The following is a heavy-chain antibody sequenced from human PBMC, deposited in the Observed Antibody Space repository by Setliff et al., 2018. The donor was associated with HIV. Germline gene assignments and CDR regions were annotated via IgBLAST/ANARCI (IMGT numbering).Heavy chain of an antibody. J-gene: IGHJ4*02. D-gene: IGHD6-19*01. CDR3: ARLMYSSGPGSFDY. V-gene: IGHV3-21*01. Sequence: GESLKISCAASGFIFSNYRMNWVRQAPGKGLEWVSSISSSSTYTFYADSAKGRFTISRDNAKNSLYLQMNSLRAEDTAVYYCARLMYSSGPGSFDYWGQGTLVTVSS. CDR1: GFIFSNYR. CDR2: ISSSSTYT.